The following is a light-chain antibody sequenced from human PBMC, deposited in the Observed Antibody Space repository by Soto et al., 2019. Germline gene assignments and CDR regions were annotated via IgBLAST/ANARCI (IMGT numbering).Light chain of an antibody. Sequence: EIVMTQSPATLSVSPGERATLSCRASQSVSNNLAWYQQKPGQAPRLLMFRASIRATGFPARFSGSGSGTEFNITISSLQSEDSAIYYCQQYNNWPRATFGGGTKVDIK. J-gene: IGKJ4*01. CDR2: RAS. CDR3: QQYNNWPRAT. V-gene: IGKV3-15*01. CDR1: QSVSNN.